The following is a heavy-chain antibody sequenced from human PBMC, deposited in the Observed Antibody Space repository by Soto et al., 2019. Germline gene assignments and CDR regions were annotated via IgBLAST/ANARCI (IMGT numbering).Heavy chain of an antibody. CDR2: IYYSGST. CDR1: GGSISSYY. CDR3: ARDFQYSSSSGLVSYYYMDV. D-gene: IGHD6-6*01. V-gene: IGHV4-59*01. J-gene: IGHJ6*03. Sequence: PSETLSLTCTVSGGSISSYYWSWIRQPPGKGLEWIGYIYYSGSTNYNPSLKSRVTISVDTSKNQFSLKLSSVTAADTAVYYCARDFQYSSSSGLVSYYYMDVWGKGTTVTVSS.